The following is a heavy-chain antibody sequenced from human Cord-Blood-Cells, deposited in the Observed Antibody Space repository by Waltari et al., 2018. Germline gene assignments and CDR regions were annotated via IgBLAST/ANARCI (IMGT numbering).Heavy chain of an antibody. D-gene: IGHD1-7*01. V-gene: IGHV4-34*01. CDR1: GGSFSGSS. J-gene: IGHJ4*02. Sequence: QVQLQQWGAGLLKPSETLSLTCAVYGGSFSGSSWSWIRQPPGKGLEWIGEINHSGSTNYNPSLKSRVTISVDTSKNQFSLKLSSVTAADTAVYYCARRLLNWNYALDYWGQGTLVTVSS. CDR3: ARRLLNWNYALDY. CDR2: INHSGST.